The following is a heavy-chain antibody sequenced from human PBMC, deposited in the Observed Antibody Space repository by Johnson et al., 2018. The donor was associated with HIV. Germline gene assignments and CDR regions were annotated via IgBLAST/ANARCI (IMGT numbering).Heavy chain of an antibody. D-gene: IGHD3-9*01. V-gene: IGHV3-30*03. J-gene: IGHJ3*02. CDR3: ASVYYDILTGYYYDAFDI. CDR1: GFTFSTYG. Sequence: QVQLVESGGGVVQPGRSLRLSCAASGFTFSTYGMHWVRQAPGKGLEWVAVISYDVSNKYYADSVKGRFTISRDNSKNTLYLQMNSLRAEDTALYYCASVYYDILTGYYYDAFDIWGQGTMVTVSS. CDR2: ISYDVSNK.